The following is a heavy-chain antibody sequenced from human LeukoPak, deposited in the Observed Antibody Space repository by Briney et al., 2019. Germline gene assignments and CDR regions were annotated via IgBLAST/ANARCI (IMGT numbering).Heavy chain of an antibody. CDR3: AKDSKIVGATSRSYHYMDV. J-gene: IGHJ6*03. CDR1: GFTFSSYA. Sequence: GGSLRLSCAASGFTFSSYAMSWVRQAPGKGLEWVSAIRGSGDRTHYADSVKGRFTISRDNSKNTLYLQMNSLRAEDTAVYYCAKDSKIVGATSRSYHYMDVWGKGTAVTVSS. V-gene: IGHV3-23*01. CDR2: IRGSGDRT. D-gene: IGHD1-26*01.